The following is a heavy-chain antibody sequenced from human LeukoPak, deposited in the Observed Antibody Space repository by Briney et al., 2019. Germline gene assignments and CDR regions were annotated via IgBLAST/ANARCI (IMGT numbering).Heavy chain of an antibody. D-gene: IGHD3-3*01. CDR2: ISGSGTST. CDR3: AKGLVGYDFWSGFGSYFDY. J-gene: IGHJ4*02. V-gene: IGHV3-23*01. CDR1: GFTFSNYA. Sequence: GGSVRLSCAASGFTFSNYAMSWVRQAPGKGLEWVSAISGSGTSTYYADSVKGRFTISRDNSKNTLYLQMNSLRAEDTAVYYCAKGLVGYDFWSGFGSYFDYWGQGTLVTVSS.